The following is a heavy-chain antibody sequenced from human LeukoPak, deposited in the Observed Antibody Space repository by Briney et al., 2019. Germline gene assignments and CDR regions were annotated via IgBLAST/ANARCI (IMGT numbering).Heavy chain of an antibody. CDR2: MSGSGDST. CDR1: GFTFSCCA. CDR3: AKMMGYYYDSSGLGFDY. Sequence: PGGSLRLCCAASGFTFSCCAMRLLREAPGGGVEGVSVMSGSGDSTYYADPEEGRFTFSRDNSKNTLYLQMKRLSAEDTAVYYCAKMMGYYYDSSGLGFDYWGQGTLVTVSS. D-gene: IGHD3-22*01. J-gene: IGHJ4*02. V-gene: IGHV3-23*01.